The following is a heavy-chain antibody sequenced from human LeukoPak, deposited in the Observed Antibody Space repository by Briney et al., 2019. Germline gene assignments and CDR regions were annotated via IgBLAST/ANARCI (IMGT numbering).Heavy chain of an antibody. CDR3: ARRGVYGSGSRGFDP. CDR2: INHSGST. CDR1: GGSFSGYY. Sequence: SETLSLTRAVYGGSFSGYYWSWIRQPPGKGLEWIGEINHSGSTNYNPSLKSRVTISVDTSKNQFSLKLSSVTAADTAVYYCARRGVYGSGSRGFDPWGQGTLVTVSS. J-gene: IGHJ5*02. D-gene: IGHD3-10*01. V-gene: IGHV4-34*01.